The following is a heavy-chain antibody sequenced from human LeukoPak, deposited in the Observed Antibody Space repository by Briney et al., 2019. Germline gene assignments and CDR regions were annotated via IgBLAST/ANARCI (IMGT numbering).Heavy chain of an antibody. D-gene: IGHD6-13*01. CDR2: IYSSGST. CDR1: GGSNRSYY. CDR3: ASGETAAGTVY. Sequence: PSVTLSLTRTFTGGSNRSYYRSSIRQPGGKGLGWIGRIYSSGSTNYNPSLKSRVTMSVDTSKNQFSLNLSSVTAADTAVYYCASGETAAGTVYWGQGTLVTVSS. J-gene: IGHJ4*02. V-gene: IGHV4-4*07.